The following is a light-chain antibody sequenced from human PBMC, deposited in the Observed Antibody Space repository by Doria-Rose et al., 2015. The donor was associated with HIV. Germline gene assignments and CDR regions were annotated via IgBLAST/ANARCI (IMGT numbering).Light chain of an antibody. Sequence: EIVMTQSPATLSVSPGDRVTLSCRASPSISSNLAWCQQIPGQAPRHLISGASSRATGIPARFSGSGSGTDFTLTISSLQSEDFAVYYCRQYHDWPPFTFGPGTKVDIK. CDR1: PSISSN. CDR2: GAS. J-gene: IGKJ3*01. CDR3: RQYHDWPPFT. V-gene: IGKV3-15*01.